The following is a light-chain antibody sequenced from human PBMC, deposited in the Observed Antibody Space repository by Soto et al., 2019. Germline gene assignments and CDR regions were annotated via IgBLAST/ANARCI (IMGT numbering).Light chain of an antibody. V-gene: IGKV3D-15*02. CDR2: GAS. J-gene: IGKJ2*01. Sequence: VMTQSPATLSVYQGERATLSCRASESVSSNLAWYQQRPGQAPRLLIFGASTKATGIPDRFSGSGAGTDFTLTISSLEPEDSAVYYCQQFANSHLIFG. CDR1: ESVSSN. CDR3: QQFANSHLI.